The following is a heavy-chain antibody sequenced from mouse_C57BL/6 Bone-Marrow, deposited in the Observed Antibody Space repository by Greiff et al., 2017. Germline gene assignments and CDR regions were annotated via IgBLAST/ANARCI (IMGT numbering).Heavy chain of an antibody. CDR2: IYPGSGNT. Sequence: VQLQQSGPELVKPGASVKISCKASGYSFTSYYIHWVKQRPGQGLEWIGWIYPGSGNTKYNEKFKGKATLTAETSSSTAYMQLSSLTSEDSAVYYCARGVGWFAYWGKGTLVTVSA. D-gene: IGHD1-1*02. J-gene: IGHJ3*01. CDR1: GYSFTSYY. CDR3: ARGVGWFAY. V-gene: IGHV1-66*01.